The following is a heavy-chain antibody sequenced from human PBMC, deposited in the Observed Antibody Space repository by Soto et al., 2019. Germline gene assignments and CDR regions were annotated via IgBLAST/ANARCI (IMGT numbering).Heavy chain of an antibody. CDR2: IYYSGST. J-gene: IGHJ4*02. D-gene: IGHD6-13*01. CDR1: GGSISSSSHY. V-gene: IGHV4-39*01. CDR3: ARRSSGTFDY. Sequence: QLQLQESGPGLVKPSETLSLTCTVSGGSISSSSHYWGWIHQPPGKGLEWMGSIYYSGSTYYNPSLKSRVTISVDTSKNQFSLKLSSVTAADTAVYYCARRSSGTFDYWGQGTLVTVSS.